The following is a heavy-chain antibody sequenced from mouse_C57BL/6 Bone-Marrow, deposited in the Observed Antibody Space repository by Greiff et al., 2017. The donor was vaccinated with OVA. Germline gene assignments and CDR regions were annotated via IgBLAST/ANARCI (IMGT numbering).Heavy chain of an antibody. CDR1: GYTFTDYE. CDR3: TRLGDYPYAMDY. CDR2: IAPETGGT. J-gene: IGHJ4*01. Sequence: VQLQQSGAELVRPGASVTLSCKASGYTFTDYEMHWVKQTPVHGLEWIGAIAPETGGTAYNQKFKGKAILTADKSSSTAYMELRSLTSEDSAVYYCTRLGDYPYAMDYWGQGTSVTVSS. D-gene: IGHD2-4*01. V-gene: IGHV1-15*01.